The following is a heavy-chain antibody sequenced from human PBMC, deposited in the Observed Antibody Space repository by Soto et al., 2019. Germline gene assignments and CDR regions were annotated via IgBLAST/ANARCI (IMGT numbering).Heavy chain of an antibody. CDR1: GGSISSGGYY. V-gene: IGHV4-31*01. CDR2: IYYSGST. D-gene: IGHD2-15*01. Sequence: QVQLQESGPGLVKPSQTLSLTCTVSGGSISSGGYYWSWIRQHPGKGLEWIGYIYYSGSTYYNPSLKSLVTISVDTSKNQFSLKLSSVTAADTAVYYCAREVVVVVAATQIGAFDPWGQGTLVTVSS. J-gene: IGHJ5*02. CDR3: AREVVVVVAATQIGAFDP.